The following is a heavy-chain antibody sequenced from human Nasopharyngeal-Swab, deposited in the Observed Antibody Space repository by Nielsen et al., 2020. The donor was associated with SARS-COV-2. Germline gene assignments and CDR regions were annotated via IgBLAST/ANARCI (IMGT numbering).Heavy chain of an antibody. D-gene: IGHD3-16*01. CDR3: ARASWGLSVFDR. V-gene: IGHV3-23*01. CDR2: ISVSGGNT. J-gene: IGHJ4*02. Sequence: GEPLKISCAVSGFTFSAYALSWVRQAPGKGLEWVSGISVSGGNTYYADSVAGRFTISRDNSNSRLFLQINSLRAEDTAVYYCARASWGLSVFDRWGQGTLVTVSS. CDR1: GFTFSAYA.